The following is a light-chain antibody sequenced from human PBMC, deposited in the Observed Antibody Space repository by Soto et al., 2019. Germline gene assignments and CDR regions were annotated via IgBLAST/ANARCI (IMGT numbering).Light chain of an antibody. CDR2: YDS. Sequence: SYELTQPPSVSVAPGKTARITGGGNNIGSKRVHWYQQKPGQAPVLVIYYDSERPSGIPERFSGSNSGNTATLTISRVEAGDEADYYCQLWDSSSDHYVFGTGTKLTVL. CDR3: QLWDSSSDHYV. V-gene: IGLV3-21*04. J-gene: IGLJ1*01. CDR1: NIGSKR.